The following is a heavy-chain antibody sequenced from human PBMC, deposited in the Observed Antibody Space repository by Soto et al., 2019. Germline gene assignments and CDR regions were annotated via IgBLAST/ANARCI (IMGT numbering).Heavy chain of an antibody. CDR3: AKVPLSLKFYDY. J-gene: IGHJ4*02. V-gene: IGHV3-23*01. Sequence: GSLRLSCAASGFTFSNYLMNWVRQAPGKGLEWVSGISGSGTNTYYADSVKGRFTISRDNSKNTLYLQMNSLTAADTAIYYCAKVPLSLKFYDYWGQGTQVTVSS. CDR1: GFTFSNYL. CDR2: ISGSGTNT.